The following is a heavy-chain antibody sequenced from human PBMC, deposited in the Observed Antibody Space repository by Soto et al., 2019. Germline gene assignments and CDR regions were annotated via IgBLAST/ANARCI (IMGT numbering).Heavy chain of an antibody. D-gene: IGHD3-10*01. Sequence: GASVKVSCKASGYTFTTYAMHWVRQAPGQRLEWMGWINAGNGNTKYSQKFQGRVTITRDTSASTAYMELSSLRSEDTAVYYCARTDMVRGVIFYYGMDVWGQGTTVTVSS. CDR3: ARTDMVRGVIFYYGMDV. V-gene: IGHV1-3*01. J-gene: IGHJ6*02. CDR2: INAGNGNT. CDR1: GYTFTTYA.